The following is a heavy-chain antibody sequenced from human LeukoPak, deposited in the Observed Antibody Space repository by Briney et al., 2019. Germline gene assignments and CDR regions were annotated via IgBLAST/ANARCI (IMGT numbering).Heavy chain of an antibody. CDR2: ISGSGGST. CDR3: AKASSSGSYGVYYFDC. CDR1: GFTFSSYA. Sequence: GSLRLSCAASGFTFSSYAMSWVRQAPGKGLEWVSAISGSGGSTYYADSVNGRFTISRDNSKSTLYLQMHSLRAGDTAVYYCAKASSSGSYGVYYFDCWGQGTLVTVSS. J-gene: IGHJ4*02. V-gene: IGHV3-23*01. D-gene: IGHD6-19*01.